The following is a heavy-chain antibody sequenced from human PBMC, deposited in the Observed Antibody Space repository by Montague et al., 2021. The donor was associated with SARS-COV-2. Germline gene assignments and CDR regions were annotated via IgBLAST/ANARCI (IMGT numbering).Heavy chain of an antibody. CDR3: ARDVRYYYDQ. D-gene: IGHD3-16*02. CDR1: GGSMSSYH. CDR2: VSYRGST. Sequence: SETLSLTCSVSGGSMSSYHWFWIRQPPGKGLEWIGYVSYRGSTNYNLSLKSRVTISLDTSKNRFSLRVTSVTDADTAVYYCARDVRYYYDQWGQGILVTVSS. V-gene: IGHV4-59*01. J-gene: IGHJ4*02.